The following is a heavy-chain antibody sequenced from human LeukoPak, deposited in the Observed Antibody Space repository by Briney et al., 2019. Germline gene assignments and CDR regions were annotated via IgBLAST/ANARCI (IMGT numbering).Heavy chain of an antibody. J-gene: IGHJ4*02. V-gene: IGHV3-23*01. CDR1: EFTFSKYA. Sequence: GGSLRLSCAASEFTFSKYAMNWVRQAPGKGLEWVSGINGSGVITFYADSVMGRFTISRDNSKNTLYLQMNSLRAEDTAIYYCAKDSSQGGDYFDSWGQGTLVTVSS. CDR3: AKDSSQGGDYFDS. D-gene: IGHD3-16*01. CDR2: INGSGVIT.